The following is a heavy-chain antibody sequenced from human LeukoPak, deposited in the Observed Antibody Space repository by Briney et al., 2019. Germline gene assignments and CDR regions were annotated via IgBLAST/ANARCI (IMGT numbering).Heavy chain of an antibody. CDR1: GLTFSDFY. V-gene: IGHV3-11*01. D-gene: IGHD6-19*01. CDR3: ARDSGWSRAYVY. J-gene: IGHJ4*02. CDR2: ISSSGSTI. Sequence: GGSLRLSCAASGLTFSDFYMSWIRQAPGKGLEWVSYISSSGSTIYYADSVKGRFTISRDNAKNSLYLQMNSLRAEDTAVYYCARDSGWSRAYVYWGQGTLVTVSS.